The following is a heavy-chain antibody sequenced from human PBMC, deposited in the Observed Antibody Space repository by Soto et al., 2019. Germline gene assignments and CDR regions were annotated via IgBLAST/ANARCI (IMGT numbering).Heavy chain of an antibody. CDR1: GGSFSDYY. Sequence: PSETLSLTCSVSGGSFSDYYWTWIWQPPGKGLEWIGYIYYSGSTNHNPSLKSRVTISLDTSKNQFSLKLTSVTAADTAVYYCAAIRVATPSHFDSWGQGTLVTVSS. D-gene: IGHD5-12*01. J-gene: IGHJ4*02. CDR3: AAIRVATPSHFDS. V-gene: IGHV4-59*01. CDR2: IYYSGST.